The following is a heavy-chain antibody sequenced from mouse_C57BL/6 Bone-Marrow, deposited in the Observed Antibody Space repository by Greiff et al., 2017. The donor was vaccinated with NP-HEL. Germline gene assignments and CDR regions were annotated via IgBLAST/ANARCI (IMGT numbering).Heavy chain of an antibody. CDR1: GYTFTDYY. D-gene: IGHD3-3*01. V-gene: IGHV1-76*01. J-gene: IGHJ3*01. CDR3: ARNGLRAWFAY. Sequence: QVHVKQSGAELVRPGASVKLSCKASGYTFTDYYINWVKQRPGQGLEWIARIYPGSGNTYYNEKFKGKATLTAEKSSSTAYMQLSSLTSEDSAVYFCARNGLRAWFAYWGQGTLVTVSA. CDR2: IYPGSGNT.